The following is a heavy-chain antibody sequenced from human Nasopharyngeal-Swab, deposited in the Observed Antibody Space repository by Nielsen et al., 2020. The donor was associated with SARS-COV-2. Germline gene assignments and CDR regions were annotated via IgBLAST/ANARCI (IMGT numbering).Heavy chain of an antibody. CDR2: IKSKTDGGTT. V-gene: IGHV3-15*01. D-gene: IGHD2-2*01. CDR3: TTDLMYCSRTSCYSFDY. J-gene: IGHJ4*02. Sequence: WIRQPPGKGLEWVGRIKSKTDGGTTDYAAPVKGRFTISRDDSKNTLYLQMNSLKTEDTAVYYCTTDLMYCSRTSCYSFDYWGQGTLVTVSS.